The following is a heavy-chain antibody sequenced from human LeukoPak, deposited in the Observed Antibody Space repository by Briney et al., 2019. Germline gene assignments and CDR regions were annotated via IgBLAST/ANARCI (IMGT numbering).Heavy chain of an antibody. CDR3: ARAYDILTGFDNWFDP. Sequence: SQTLSLTCTVSGGSISSGGYYWSWIRQHPGKGLEWIGYIYYSGSTYYSPSLKSRVTISVDTSKNQFSLKLSSVTAADTAVYYCARAYDILTGFDNWFDPWGQGTLVTVSS. V-gene: IGHV4-31*03. CDR1: GGSISSGGYY. D-gene: IGHD3-9*01. CDR2: IYYSGST. J-gene: IGHJ5*02.